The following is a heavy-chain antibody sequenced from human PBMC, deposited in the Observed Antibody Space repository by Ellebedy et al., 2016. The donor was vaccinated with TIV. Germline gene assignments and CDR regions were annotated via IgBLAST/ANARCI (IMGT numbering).Heavy chain of an antibody. Sequence: AASVKVSCKASGGTFSSDVFTWVRQPPGQGLEWMGGIIPMFGTANYAQKFQGRATITADKSTGTAYMELSNLRSEDTAVYYCAREQESPLGFWGQGTLVTVSS. D-gene: IGHD1-26*01. CDR3: AREQESPLGF. CDR2: IIPMFGTA. CDR1: GGTFSSDV. J-gene: IGHJ1*01. V-gene: IGHV1-69*06.